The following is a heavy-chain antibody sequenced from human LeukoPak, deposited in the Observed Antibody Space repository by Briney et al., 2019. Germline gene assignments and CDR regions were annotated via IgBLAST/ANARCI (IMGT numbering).Heavy chain of an antibody. CDR3: ARERIGDDAFDI. Sequence: GGSLRLSCAASGFTFSSYEMNWVPQSPGKGLEWFSYISSSGNPIYYADSVKGRFTISRDNDKNSLYLQMNSLRAEDTALYYCARERIGDDAFDIWGQGTMVTVSS. V-gene: IGHV3-48*03. CDR1: GFTFSSYE. D-gene: IGHD2-15*01. CDR2: ISSSGNPI. J-gene: IGHJ3*02.